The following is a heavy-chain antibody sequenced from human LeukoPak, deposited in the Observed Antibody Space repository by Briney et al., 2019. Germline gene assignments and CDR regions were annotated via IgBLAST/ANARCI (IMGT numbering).Heavy chain of an antibody. D-gene: IGHD1-26*01. CDR3: ARDLGIVGATNFDY. J-gene: IGHJ4*02. CDR2: IIPILGIA. Sequence: GASVKVSCKASGGTFSSYAISWVRQAPGQGLEWMGRIIPILGIANYAQKFQGRVTITADKSTSTAYMELSSLRSEDTAVYYCARDLGIVGATNFDYWGQGTLVTVSS. CDR1: GGTFSSYA. V-gene: IGHV1-69*04.